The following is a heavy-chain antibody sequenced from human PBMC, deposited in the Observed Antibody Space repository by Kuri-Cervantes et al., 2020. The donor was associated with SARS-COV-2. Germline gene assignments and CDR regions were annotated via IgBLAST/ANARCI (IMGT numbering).Heavy chain of an antibody. CDR3: AREVYSSGWYDP. Sequence: ASVKVSCKVSGGTLSSHAISWVRQAPGQGLEWMGWMNPNSGNTGYAQKFQGRVTMTRNTSISTAYMELSSLRSEDTAVYYCAREVYSSGWYDPWGQGTLVTVSS. D-gene: IGHD6-19*01. V-gene: IGHV1-8*01. CDR1: GGTLSSHA. CDR2: MNPNSGNT. J-gene: IGHJ5*02.